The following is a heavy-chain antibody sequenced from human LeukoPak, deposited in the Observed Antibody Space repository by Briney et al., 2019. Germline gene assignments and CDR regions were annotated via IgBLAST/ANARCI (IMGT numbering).Heavy chain of an antibody. J-gene: IGHJ6*03. Sequence: GSSVKVSCKASGGTFSSYAISWVRQAPGQGLEWMGWINPNSGGTNYAQKFQGRVTMTRDTSISTAYMELSRLRSDDTAVYYCARDLRSVVPPVPQLGGRYYYMDVWGKGTTVTVSS. D-gene: IGHD6-13*01. CDR2: INPNSGGT. V-gene: IGHV1-2*02. CDR1: GGTFSSYA. CDR3: ARDLRSVVPPVPQLGGRYYYMDV.